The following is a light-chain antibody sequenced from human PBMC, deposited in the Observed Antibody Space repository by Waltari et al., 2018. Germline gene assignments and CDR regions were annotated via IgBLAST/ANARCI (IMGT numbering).Light chain of an antibody. V-gene: IGKV1-5*03. J-gene: IGKJ1*01. Sequence: DIQMTQSPSTLSASVGDRVTITCRASESISNWLAWYQQKPGKAPKVLSHKASSLESGVPSRFSGSGSATEFTLTISNLQPDDFATYYCQQYDSFWTFGQGTKVEIK. CDR3: QQYDSFWT. CDR1: ESISNW. CDR2: KAS.